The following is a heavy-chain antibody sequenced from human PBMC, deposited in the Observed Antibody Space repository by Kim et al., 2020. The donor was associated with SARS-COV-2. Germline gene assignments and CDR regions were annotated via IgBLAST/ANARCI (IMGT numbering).Heavy chain of an antibody. CDR3: ARAEWDYYGSGSSFIFSFRGPTRWFDP. CDR2: IYYSGST. J-gene: IGHJ5*02. Sequence: SETLSLTCTVSGGSISSGGYYWSWIRQHPGKGLEWIGYIYYSGSTYYNPSLKSRVTISVDTSKNQFSLKLSSVTAADTAVYYCARAEWDYYGSGSSFIFSFRGPTRWFDPWGQGTLVTVSS. D-gene: IGHD3-10*01. CDR1: GGSISSGGYY. V-gene: IGHV4-31*03.